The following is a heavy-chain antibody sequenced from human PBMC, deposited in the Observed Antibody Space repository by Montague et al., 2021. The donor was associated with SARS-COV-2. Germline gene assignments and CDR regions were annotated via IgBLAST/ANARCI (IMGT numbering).Heavy chain of an antibody. CDR2: IYYSGST. Sequence: SETLSLTCTVSGGSISSSSYYWGWIRQPPGKGLEWIGSIYYSGSTYYNPSLKSRVTISVDTSKNQFSLKLSSVTAADTAVYYCASERIYGSGSYYNTFLLVGYWGQGTLVTVSS. CDR3: ASERIYGSGSYYNTFLLVGY. CDR1: GGSISSSSYY. D-gene: IGHD3-10*01. J-gene: IGHJ4*02. V-gene: IGHV4-39*01.